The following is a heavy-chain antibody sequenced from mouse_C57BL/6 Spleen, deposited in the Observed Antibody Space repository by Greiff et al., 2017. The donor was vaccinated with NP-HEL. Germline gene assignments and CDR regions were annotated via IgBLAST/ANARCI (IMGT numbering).Heavy chain of an antibody. CDR2: IYPGDGDT. CDR1: GYAFSSYW. V-gene: IGHV1-80*01. Sequence: VQLQQSGAELVKPGASVKISCKASGYAFSSYWMNWVKQRPGKGLEWIGQIYPGDGDTNYNGKFKGKATLTADKSSSTAYMQLSSLTSEDSAVYFCARSLDSSGPYYYAMDYWGQGTSVTVSS. D-gene: IGHD3-2*02. J-gene: IGHJ4*01. CDR3: ARSLDSSGPYYYAMDY.